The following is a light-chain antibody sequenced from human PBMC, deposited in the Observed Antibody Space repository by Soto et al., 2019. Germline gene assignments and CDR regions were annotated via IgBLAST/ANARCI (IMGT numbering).Light chain of an antibody. Sequence: QSALTQPRSVSGSPGQSVTISCTGTSSDVGGYNYDSWYQQHPGKAPKLMIYDVSKRPSGVPDRFSGSKSGNTASLTSSGLQAEDEADYYCCSYAGSYTVDVFGTGTKLTVL. J-gene: IGLJ1*01. CDR2: DVS. CDR1: SSDVGGYNY. CDR3: CSYAGSYTVDV. V-gene: IGLV2-11*01.